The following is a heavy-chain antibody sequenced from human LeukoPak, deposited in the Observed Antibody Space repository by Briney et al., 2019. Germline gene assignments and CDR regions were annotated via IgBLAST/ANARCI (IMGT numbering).Heavy chain of an antibody. J-gene: IGHJ4*02. CDR2: ISGSGGST. Sequence: GGSLRLSCAASGFTFSSYAMRWVRQAPGKGLEWVSAISGSGGSTYYADSVKGRFTISRGNSKNTLYLQMNSLRAEDTAVYYCAKELDVVVAANYDYWGQGTLVTVSS. CDR1: GFTFSSYA. D-gene: IGHD2-15*01. V-gene: IGHV3-23*01. CDR3: AKELDVVVAANYDY.